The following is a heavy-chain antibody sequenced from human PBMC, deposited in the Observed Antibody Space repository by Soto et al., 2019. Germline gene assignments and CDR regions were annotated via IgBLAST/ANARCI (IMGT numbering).Heavy chain of an antibody. CDR3: ARDTENYAILTSTRFDP. CDR2: IYYSGTN. Sequence: QVQLQESGPGLVKPSQTLTLTCTVSGGSINRGDYYWSWIRQPPGKGLVWIGNIYYSGTNYYNPSLKSRVIISVDTSKNQFSLKLSSVTAADTGVYYCARDTENYAILTSTRFDPWGQGTLVTVSS. V-gene: IGHV4-30-4*01. J-gene: IGHJ5*02. CDR1: GGSINRGDYY. D-gene: IGHD3-9*01.